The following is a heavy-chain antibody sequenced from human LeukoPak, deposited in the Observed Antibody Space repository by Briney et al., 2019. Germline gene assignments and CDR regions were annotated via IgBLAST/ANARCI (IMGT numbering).Heavy chain of an antibody. CDR2: INQDGSEK. Sequence: GWSLRLSCAVSGLRFGSFWMSWVRQAPGKGLEWVANINQDGSEKYFVDSVRGRFTISRDNSKNSLHLQMNTLRAEDTAVYYCARERDGRFFDYWGQGTLVTVSS. D-gene: IGHD5-24*01. CDR3: ARERDGRFFDY. CDR1: GLRFGSFW. V-gene: IGHV3-7*01. J-gene: IGHJ4*02.